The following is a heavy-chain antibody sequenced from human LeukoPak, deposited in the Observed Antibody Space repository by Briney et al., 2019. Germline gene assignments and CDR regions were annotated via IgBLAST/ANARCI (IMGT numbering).Heavy chain of an antibody. CDR3: ARRGDASGYYPGEFDY. CDR2: VYYSGTT. Sequence: SETLSLTCTVSGGSINSIIYYWGWIRQPPGKGLEWIGTVYYSGTTYYNPSLKSRVTIFVDTSKNQFSLHLNSVSAADTAFYYCARRGDASGYYPGEFDYWGQGTLVTVSS. D-gene: IGHD3-9*01. CDR1: GGSINSIIYY. J-gene: IGHJ4*02. V-gene: IGHV4-39*01.